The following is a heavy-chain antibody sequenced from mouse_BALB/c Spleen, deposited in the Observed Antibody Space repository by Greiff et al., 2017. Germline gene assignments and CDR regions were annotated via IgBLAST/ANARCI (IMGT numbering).Heavy chain of an antibody. CDR1: GYAFTNYL. J-gene: IGHJ2*01. D-gene: IGHD2-4*01. CDR2: INPGSGGT. CDR3: ARGYDYDGGHFDY. V-gene: IGHV1-54*01. Sequence: QVQLQQSGAELVRPGTSVKVSCKASGYAFTNYLIEWVKQRPGQGLEWIGVINPGSGGTNYNEKFEGKATLTADKSSSTAYMQLSSLTSDDSAVYFCARGYDYDGGHFDYWGQGTTLTVSS.